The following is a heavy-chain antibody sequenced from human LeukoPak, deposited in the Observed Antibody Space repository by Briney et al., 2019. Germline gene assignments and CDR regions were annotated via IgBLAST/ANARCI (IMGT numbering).Heavy chain of an antibody. J-gene: IGHJ4*02. CDR3: ASMSLDYFDY. D-gene: IGHD5/OR15-5a*01. V-gene: IGHV3-53*01. Sequence: PGGSLRLSCAASGFTVSSNYMSWVRQAPGKGLEWVSVIYSGGRTYYADSVKGRFTISRDNSKNTLYLQMNSLRAEDTAVYYCASMSLDYFDYWGQGTLVTVSS. CDR1: GFTVSSNY. CDR2: IYSGGRT.